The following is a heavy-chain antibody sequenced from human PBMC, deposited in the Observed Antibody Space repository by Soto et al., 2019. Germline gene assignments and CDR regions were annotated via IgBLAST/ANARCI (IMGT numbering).Heavy chain of an antibody. CDR3: ARVNYGDYYYGMDV. J-gene: IGHJ6*02. CDR2: ISYTGGA. V-gene: IGHV4-59*01. Sequence: SETLSLTCTVSGGSISSYYWTWIRQPPGKGLEWIGYISYTGGANYNASLKSRLTISVDTSKNQFSLKLSSVTAADTALYYCARVNYGDYYYGMDVWGQGTTVTVSS. D-gene: IGHD4-17*01. CDR1: GGSISSYY.